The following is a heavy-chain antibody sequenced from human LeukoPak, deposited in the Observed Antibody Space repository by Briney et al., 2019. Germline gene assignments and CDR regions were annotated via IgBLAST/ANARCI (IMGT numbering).Heavy chain of an antibody. CDR2: INPNSGGT. J-gene: IGHJ4*02. D-gene: IGHD5-24*01. CDR1: GYTFTGYY. Sequence: ASVKVSCKASGYTFTGYYMHWVRQAPGQGLEWMGWINPNSGGTNYAQKFQGRVTMTRDTSISTAYMELSRLRSEDTAVYYCARDLFYGYRYFDYWGQGTLVTVSS. CDR3: ARDLFYGYRYFDY. V-gene: IGHV1-2*02.